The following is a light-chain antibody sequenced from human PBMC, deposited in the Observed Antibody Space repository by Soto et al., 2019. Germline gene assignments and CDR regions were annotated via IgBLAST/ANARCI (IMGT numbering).Light chain of an antibody. CDR3: QQYGSSQYT. CDR1: QRVTSSY. J-gene: IGKJ2*01. Sequence: EIVLTQSPGTLYLYPGERTTLSCRSRQRVTSSYLAWYQQKPGQAPRLLIYGASSRATGIPDRFSGSGSGTDFTLTISRLEPEDFAVYYCQQYGSSQYTFGQGTKLEIK. CDR2: GAS. V-gene: IGKV3-20*01.